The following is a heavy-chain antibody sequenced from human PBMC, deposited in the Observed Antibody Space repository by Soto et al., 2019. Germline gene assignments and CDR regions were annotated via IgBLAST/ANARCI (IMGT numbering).Heavy chain of an antibody. V-gene: IGHV4-34*01. D-gene: IGHD6-19*01. Sequence: NPSETLSLTCAVYGGSFSGYYWSWIRQPPGKGLEWIGEINHSGSTNYNPSLKSRVTISVDTSKNQFSLKLSSVTAADTAVYYCARDLKLTVAGTNYYYGMDVWGQGTTVTVS. J-gene: IGHJ6*02. CDR1: GGSFSGYY. CDR3: ARDLKLTVAGTNYYYGMDV. CDR2: INHSGST.